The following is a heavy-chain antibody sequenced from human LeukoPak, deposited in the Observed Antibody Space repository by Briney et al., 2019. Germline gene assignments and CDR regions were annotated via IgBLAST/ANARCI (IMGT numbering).Heavy chain of an antibody. V-gene: IGHV1-8*01. D-gene: IGHD2-8*01. Sequence: GASVKVSCKASGYTFTSYDINWVRQATGQGLEWMGWMNPNSGNTGYAQKFQGRVTMTRNTSISTAYMELSSLRSEDTAVYYCARGRGVPQGDAFDIWGQGTMVTVSS. CDR2: MNPNSGNT. CDR1: GYTFTSYD. CDR3: ARGRGVPQGDAFDI. J-gene: IGHJ3*02.